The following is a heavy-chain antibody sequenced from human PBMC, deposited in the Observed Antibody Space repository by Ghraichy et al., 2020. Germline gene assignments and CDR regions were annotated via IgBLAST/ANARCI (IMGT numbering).Heavy chain of an antibody. J-gene: IGHJ3*02. Sequence: SETLSLTCTVSGGSISSSSYYWGWIRQPPGKGLEWIGRIYYSGITHYKLSLKSRVTISVDTSKNQFSLKLSSVTAADTAVYYCARQGYDILNGRLDAFDIWGQGTTVTVSS. V-gene: IGHV4-39*01. CDR2: IYYSGIT. CDR3: ARQGYDILNGRLDAFDI. D-gene: IGHD3-9*01. CDR1: GGSISSSSYY.